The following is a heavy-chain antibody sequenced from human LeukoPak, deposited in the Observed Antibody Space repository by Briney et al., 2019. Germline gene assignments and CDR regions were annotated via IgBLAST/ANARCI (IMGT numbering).Heavy chain of an antibody. J-gene: IGHJ4*02. CDR1: GGSIDRSSSY. V-gene: IGHV4-39*01. CDR2: VYFTGTT. D-gene: IGHD3-10*01. CDR3: AGKPNVVLYYFDY. Sequence: SETLSLTCSVSGGSIDRSSSYWGWIRQPPGKGLEWVGSVYFTGTTYYNLSLKSRVSISVDTSKNQFSLKLTSVSAADTAVYYCAGKPNVVLYYFDYWGQGTLVTVS.